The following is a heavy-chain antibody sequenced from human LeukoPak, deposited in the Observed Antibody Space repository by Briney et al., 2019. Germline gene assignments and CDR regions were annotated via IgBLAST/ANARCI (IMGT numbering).Heavy chain of an antibody. CDR3: ARVGECSSTSCYSRARGAFDI. CDR2: IFTRGGT. J-gene: IGHJ3*02. Sequence: SETLSLTYTVSGGSISSYYWSWVRQHAGEGLEWLGRIFTRGGTNYNPSFRSRLTMPVETSKNQFFLKRGSVTAWATAGFYCARVGECSSTSCYSRARGAFDIWGQGTMVTVSS. CDR1: GGSISSYY. D-gene: IGHD2-2*01. V-gene: IGHV4-4*07.